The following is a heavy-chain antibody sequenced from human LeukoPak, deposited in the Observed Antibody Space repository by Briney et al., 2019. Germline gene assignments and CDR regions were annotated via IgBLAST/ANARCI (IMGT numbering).Heavy chain of an antibody. CDR2: IYSSGST. J-gene: IGHJ4*02. CDR1: GGSISSYY. CDR3: AKSGGYGLIDY. V-gene: IGHV4-59*04. D-gene: IGHD1-26*01. Sequence: SETLSLTCTFSGGSISSYYWGWIRQPPGKGLEWIGNIYSSGSTYYNASLQSRVTISIDTSKNQFSLRLNSVTAADTAMYYCAKSGGYGLIDYWGQGTRVTVSS.